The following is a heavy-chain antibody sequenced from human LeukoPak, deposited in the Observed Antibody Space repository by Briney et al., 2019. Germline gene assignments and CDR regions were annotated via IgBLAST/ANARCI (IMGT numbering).Heavy chain of an antibody. CDR3: ARAHQYSSSWFNWFDP. J-gene: IGHJ5*02. Sequence: SETLSLTCTVSGGSISSYYWSWIRQPPGKGLEWIGYIYYSGGPNYNPSLKSRVTISVDTSKNQFSLKLSSVTAADTAVYYCARAHQYSSSWFNWFDPSGHGTLVTASS. D-gene: IGHD6-13*01. CDR1: GGSISSYY. CDR2: IYYSGGP. V-gene: IGHV4-59*01.